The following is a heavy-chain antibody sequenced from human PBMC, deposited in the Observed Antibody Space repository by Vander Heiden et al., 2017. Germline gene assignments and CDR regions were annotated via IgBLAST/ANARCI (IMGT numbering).Heavy chain of an antibody. Sequence: VHVVDSGGALGRPRRSLRRCCADPGLTPRHYAIPWVRQSPGKGLEWVSGFDYNSGRVDYADSVKGRFTTSGDNAKKSLYLQMDSLRGEDTAVYYCTKDLVPGGADVWGQGTTVTVSS. V-gene: IGHV3-9*02. CDR2: FDYNSGRV. CDR1: GLTPRHYA. J-gene: IGHJ6*02. D-gene: IGHD2-2*01. CDR3: TKDLVPGGADV.